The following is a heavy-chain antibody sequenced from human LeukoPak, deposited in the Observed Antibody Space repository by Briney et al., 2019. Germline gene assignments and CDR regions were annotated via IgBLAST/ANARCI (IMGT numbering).Heavy chain of an antibody. V-gene: IGHV1-69*02. CDR2: IIPILGIA. CDR3: ARVGPCSSTSCYTHDAFDI. Sequence: GASVKVSCKASGGTFSSYTISWVRQAPGQGLEWMGRIIPILGIANYAQKSQGRVTITADKSTSTAYMELSSLRSEDTAVYYCARVGPCSSTSCYTHDAFDIWGQGTMVTVSS. D-gene: IGHD2-2*02. CDR1: GGTFSSYT. J-gene: IGHJ3*02.